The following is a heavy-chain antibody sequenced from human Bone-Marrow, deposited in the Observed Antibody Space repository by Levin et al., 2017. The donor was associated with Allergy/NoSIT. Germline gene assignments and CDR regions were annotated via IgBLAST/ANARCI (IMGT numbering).Heavy chain of an antibody. CDR1: GFSFRTHD. Sequence: GGSLRLSCAVTGFSFRTHDMYWVRQPTGKGLEWVSAMDTNGATYYPDSMRGRFTVSRDEDKSPFHLQIHGLTAGYTAVYFCARSAEYFYGLDVWGQGTTVTVSS. J-gene: IGHJ6*02. CDR3: ARSAEYFYGLDV. CDR2: MDTNGAT. V-gene: IGHV3-13*01.